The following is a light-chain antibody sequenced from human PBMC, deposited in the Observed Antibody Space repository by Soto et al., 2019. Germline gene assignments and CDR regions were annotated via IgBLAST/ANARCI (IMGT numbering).Light chain of an antibody. CDR1: SSDVGSYNY. V-gene: IGLV2-14*01. Sequence: QSALTQPASVSGSPGQSITISCTGTSSDVGSYNYVSWYQQHPGKVPKLMIYEVSNRPSGVSNRCSGSKSGNTASLTISGLQAEDEANYYCSSYTSISTRVFGGGTQPTVL. J-gene: IGLJ3*02. CDR2: EVS. CDR3: SSYTSISTRV.